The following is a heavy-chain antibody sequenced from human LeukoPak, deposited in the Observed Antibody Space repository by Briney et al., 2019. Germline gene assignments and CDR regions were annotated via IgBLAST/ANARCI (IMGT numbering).Heavy chain of an antibody. CDR2: ISGHSGNT. CDR1: GYTFTDYY. CDR3: ARDFAWGSGGAPIDDNWLDP. Sequence: ASVKVSCKASGYTFTDYYVYWVRQAPGHGLEWMGWISGHSGNTNYAQKFQDRATMTTDTSTSTAYMELRSLRFDDTAVYYCARDFAWGSGGAPIDDNWLDPWGQGILVTVSS. J-gene: IGHJ5*02. D-gene: IGHD7-27*01. V-gene: IGHV1-18*04.